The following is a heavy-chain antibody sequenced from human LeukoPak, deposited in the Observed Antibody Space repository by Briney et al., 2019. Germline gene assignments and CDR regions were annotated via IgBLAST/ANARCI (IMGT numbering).Heavy chain of an antibody. V-gene: IGHV3-53*01. CDR3: ARVRITMVRGSNSFYYMDV. Sequence: PGGSLRLSCAPSGFTVRSNYMTWVPHAPGKGLEWVSLLHTDGSSFYSDSVKGRFTISRDISNNTISLHMTSMRSEDTAVYYFARVRITMVRGSNSFYYMDVWGKGTTVTVYS. J-gene: IGHJ6*03. CDR1: GFTVRSNY. D-gene: IGHD3-10*01. CDR2: LHTDGSS.